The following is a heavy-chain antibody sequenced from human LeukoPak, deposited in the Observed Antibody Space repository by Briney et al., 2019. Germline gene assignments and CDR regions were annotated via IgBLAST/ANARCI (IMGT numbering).Heavy chain of an antibody. CDR3: ARGEGWLQFYY. V-gene: IGHV3-48*02. Sequence: GGSLRLSCGASIFPYHRYSKHCVRQAPGKGLEWVSYISSSSSIYYADSVKGRFTISRDNAKNSLYLQMNSLRDEDTAVYYCARGEGWLQFYYWGQGTLVTVSS. CDR2: ISSSSSI. D-gene: IGHD5-24*01. CDR1: IFPYHRYS. J-gene: IGHJ4*02.